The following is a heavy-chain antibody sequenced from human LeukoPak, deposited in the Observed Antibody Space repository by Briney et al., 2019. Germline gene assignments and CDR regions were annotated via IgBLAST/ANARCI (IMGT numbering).Heavy chain of an antibody. V-gene: IGHV4-34*01. Sequence: SETLSLTCAVYGGSFSGYYWSWIRQPPRKGLEWIGEINHSGSTNYNPSLKSRVTISVDTSKNQFSLKLSSVTAADTAVYYCARDGDFWSGYDHNWGQGTLVTVSS. CDR1: GGSFSGYY. CDR2: INHSGST. CDR3: ARDGDFWSGYDHN. D-gene: IGHD3-3*01. J-gene: IGHJ4*02.